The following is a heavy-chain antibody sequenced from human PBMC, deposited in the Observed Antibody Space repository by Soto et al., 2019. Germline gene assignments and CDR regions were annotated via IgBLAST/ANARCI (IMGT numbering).Heavy chain of an antibody. J-gene: IGHJ4*02. V-gene: IGHV3-33*01. CDR1: GFTFSSFG. CDR3: ARDPGNDEAMDY. CDR2: IWHDGKNK. Sequence: QVQVVESGGGVVQPGRSLRLSCAASGFTFSSFGMHWVRQAPGKGLEWVAVIWHDGKNKYYADSAKGRFTISRDNSKNTLYLQMNSLRAEDTAVYYCARDPGNDEAMDYWGQGTLVTFSS. D-gene: IGHD1-1*01.